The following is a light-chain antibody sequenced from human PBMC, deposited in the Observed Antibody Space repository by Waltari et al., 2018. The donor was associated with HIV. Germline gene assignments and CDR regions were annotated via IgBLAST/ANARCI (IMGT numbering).Light chain of an antibody. V-gene: IGLV3-21*02. J-gene: IGLJ1*01. CDR2: DDS. CDR1: NIGSKS. CDR3: QVWDTISVSYV. Sequence: SYVLTQPPSVSVAPGQTARITCGRNNIGSKSVHWYQQKPGQAPVLVLHDDSDRPSGIPERFSGSKSGNTATLTISRVEAGDEADYYCQVWDTISVSYVFGTGTKVTVL.